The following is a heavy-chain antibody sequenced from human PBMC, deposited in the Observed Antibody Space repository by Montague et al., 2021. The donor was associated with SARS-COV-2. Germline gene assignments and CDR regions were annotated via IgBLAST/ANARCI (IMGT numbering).Heavy chain of an antibody. V-gene: IGHV3-7*01. CDR1: GFTFSSYW. CDR2: IKQDGSEK. D-gene: IGHD3-22*01. Sequence: SLRLSCAASGFTFSSYWMSWVRQAPGKGLEWVANIKQDGSEKYYVDSVKGRFTISRDNAKNSLYLQMNSLRAEDTAVYYCARGSFFVGDSSADYYYGMDVWGQGTTVTVSS. CDR3: ARGSFFVGDSSADYYYGMDV. J-gene: IGHJ6*02.